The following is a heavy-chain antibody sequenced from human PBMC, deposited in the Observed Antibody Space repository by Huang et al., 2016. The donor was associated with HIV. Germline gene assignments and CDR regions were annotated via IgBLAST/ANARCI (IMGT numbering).Heavy chain of an antibody. CDR3: ARDRGQQLSPFDS. CDR2: ISPSSSFR. J-gene: IGHJ4*02. Sequence: EVQLVESGGGLVKPGGSLRLSCDASGFSLDSYNMFWVRQTPGKGLQWVSSISPSSSFRDCADSGKGRFSISRDNAKNSLYLQMNNLRGEDTAVYYCARDRGQQLSPFDSWGQGTLVTVSS. D-gene: IGHD6-13*01. V-gene: IGHV3-21*01. CDR1: GFSLDSYN.